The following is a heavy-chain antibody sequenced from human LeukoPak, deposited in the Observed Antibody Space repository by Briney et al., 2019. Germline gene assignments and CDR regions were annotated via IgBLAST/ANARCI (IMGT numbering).Heavy chain of an antibody. CDR1: GFTFTSYA. Sequence: GGSLRLSCAASGFTFTSYAMHWVRQAPGKGLEWVAVISYDGSNKYYVETVKGRFTISRDNSKNTLYLQMNSLRTEDTAVYYCARGLSGNYYYYYAMDVWGQGTTVTVSS. CDR3: ARGLSGNYYYYYAMDV. CDR2: ISYDGSNK. V-gene: IGHV3-30-3*01. D-gene: IGHD6-19*01. J-gene: IGHJ6*02.